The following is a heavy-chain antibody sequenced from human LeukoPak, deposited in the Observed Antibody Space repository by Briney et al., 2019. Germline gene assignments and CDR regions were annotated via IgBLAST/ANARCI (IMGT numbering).Heavy chain of an antibody. D-gene: IGHD3-16*01. CDR3: ARRGYDYVWGSYLDLGAFDI. J-gene: IGHJ3*02. Sequence: PSETLSLTCTVSGGSISSRTNYWGWIRQPPGKGLEWIGSIYYSGSTYYSPSLKSRVTMSVDTSKNQFSLKLSSVTAADTAVYYCARRGYDYVWGSYLDLGAFDIWGQGTMVTVSS. V-gene: IGHV4-39*01. CDR1: GGSISSRTNY. CDR2: IYYSGST.